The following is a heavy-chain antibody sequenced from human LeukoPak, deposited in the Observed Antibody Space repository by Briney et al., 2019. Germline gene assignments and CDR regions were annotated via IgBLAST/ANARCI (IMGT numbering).Heavy chain of an antibody. CDR1: GGSISSYY. CDR2: IYYSGST. CDR3: ARGEGPFDP. V-gene: IGHV4-59*01. Sequence: ASETLSLTCTVSGGSISSYYWSWIRQPPGKGLEWIGYIYYSGSTNYNPSLKSRVTISVDTSKNQFSLKLSSVTAADTAVYYCARGEGPFDPWGQGTLVTVSS. D-gene: IGHD1-26*01. J-gene: IGHJ5*02.